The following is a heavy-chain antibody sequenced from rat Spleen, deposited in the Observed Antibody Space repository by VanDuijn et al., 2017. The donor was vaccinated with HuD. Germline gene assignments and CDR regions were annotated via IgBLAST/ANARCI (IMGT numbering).Heavy chain of an antibody. D-gene: IGHD1-9*01. CDR3: ATDGDYGYTDDY. Sequence: EVQLVESGGGLVQPGRSLKLSCAASGFTFSNYGMAWVRQTPTKGLEWVASISTGGTNTYYRDSVKGRFTISRDNAKSTLYLQMDSLRSEDTATYYCATDGDYGYTDDYWGQGVMVTVSS. J-gene: IGHJ2*01. CDR1: GFTFSNYG. CDR2: ISTGGTNT. V-gene: IGHV5S13*01.